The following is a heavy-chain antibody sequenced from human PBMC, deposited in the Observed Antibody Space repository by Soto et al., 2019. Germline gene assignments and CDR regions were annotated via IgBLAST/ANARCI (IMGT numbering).Heavy chain of an antibody. Sequence: EVQLVESGGGLVKPGGSLRLSCAASGFTFSNAWMNWVRQAPGKGLEWVGRIKSKTDGGTTDYAAPVKGRFTITRDDSKNTLYLQMNSLKTEDTAVYYCTTAIMECLPIGVDYWGQGTLVTVSS. D-gene: IGHD3-16*01. CDR3: TTAIMECLPIGVDY. CDR1: GFTFSNAW. V-gene: IGHV3-15*07. CDR2: IKSKTDGGTT. J-gene: IGHJ4*02.